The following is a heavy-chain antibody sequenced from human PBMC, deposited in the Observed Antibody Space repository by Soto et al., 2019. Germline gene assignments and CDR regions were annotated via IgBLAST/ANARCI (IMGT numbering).Heavy chain of an antibody. D-gene: IGHD2-15*01. J-gene: IGHJ6*02. CDR1: GYTFTTYW. CDR3: AILWGIRYCSGGSCYSDYYYYGMDV. V-gene: IGHV5-51*01. CDR2: IYPSDSQT. Sequence: HGESLKISCKGSGYTFTTYWIGWVRQMPGKGLEWMGMIYPSDSQTRYNPSLQGQVAISVDKSINTAYLQWSSLKASDTAMYYCAILWGIRYCSGGSCYSDYYYYGMDVWGQGTTVTVSS.